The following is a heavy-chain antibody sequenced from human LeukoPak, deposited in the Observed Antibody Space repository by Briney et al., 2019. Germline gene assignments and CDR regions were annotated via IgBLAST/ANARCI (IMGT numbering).Heavy chain of an antibody. CDR3: ARALPGWGFDP. V-gene: IGHV3-11*01. D-gene: IGHD6-19*01. J-gene: IGHJ5*02. Sequence: GGSLRLSCTASRFTFSDYYMSWIRQAPGKGLEWVSSISSSASSIYYADSVKGRFTISRDNAKNSLYLQMNSLRAEDTAVYYCARALPGWGFDPWGLGTLVTVSS. CDR2: ISSSASSI. CDR1: RFTFSDYY.